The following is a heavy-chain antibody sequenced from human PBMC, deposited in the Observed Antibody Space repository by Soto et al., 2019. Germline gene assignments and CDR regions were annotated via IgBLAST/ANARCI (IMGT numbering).Heavy chain of an antibody. CDR2: IYYSGST. CDR1: GGSISSSSYY. CDR3: MLGSGWKDFDY. Sequence: SEILSLTCTVSGGSISSSSYYWGWIRQPPGKGLEWIGSIYYSGSTYYNPSLKSRVTISVDTSKNQFSLKLSSVTAADTAVYYCMLGSGWKDFDYWGQGTLVTVSS. J-gene: IGHJ4*02. D-gene: IGHD3-22*01. V-gene: IGHV4-39*01.